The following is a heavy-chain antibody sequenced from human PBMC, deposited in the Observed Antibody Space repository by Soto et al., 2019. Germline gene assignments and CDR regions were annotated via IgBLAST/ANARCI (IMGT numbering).Heavy chain of an antibody. Sequence: EVQLVESGGGLVQPGGSLRLSCAASGFTFSSYSMNWVRQAPGKGLEWVSYISSISSTIYYADSVKGRFTISRDNAKNSLYLQMNSLRDEDTAVYYCASYLPSDGYCSGGSCSDYWGQGTLVTVSS. CDR3: ASYLPSDGYCSGGSCSDY. D-gene: IGHD2-15*01. J-gene: IGHJ4*02. CDR2: ISSISSTI. CDR1: GFTFSSYS. V-gene: IGHV3-48*02.